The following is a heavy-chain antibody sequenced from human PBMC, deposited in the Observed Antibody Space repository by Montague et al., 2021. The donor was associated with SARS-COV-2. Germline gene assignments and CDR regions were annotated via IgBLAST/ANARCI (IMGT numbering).Heavy chain of an antibody. J-gene: IGHJ4*02. D-gene: IGHD5-18*01. CDR3: ANLYSYGS. CDR1: GFTFSSYS. Sequence: SLSLSCAASGFTFSSYSMNWVRQAPGKGLGWVPSISTSSSYIYYADSVKGRFTISRDNAKNSLYLQMNSLRAEDTAVYYCANLYSYGSWGQGTLVTVSS. V-gene: IGHV3-21*01. CDR2: ISTSSSYI.